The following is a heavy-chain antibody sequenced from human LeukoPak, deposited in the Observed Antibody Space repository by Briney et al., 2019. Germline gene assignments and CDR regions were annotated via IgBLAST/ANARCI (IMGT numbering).Heavy chain of an antibody. D-gene: IGHD3-9*01. CDR1: GDSISSGGHY. Sequence: PSQTLSLTCTVSGDSISSGGHYWSWVRQHPGKGLEWIGYIYYTGTAYYNPSLKSRVTISLDTSKNQLSLKLTSVTAADTGVYYCVRTVSGYHLDYWGQGTLATVSS. CDR2: IYYTGTA. V-gene: IGHV4-31*03. CDR3: VRTVSGYHLDY. J-gene: IGHJ4*02.